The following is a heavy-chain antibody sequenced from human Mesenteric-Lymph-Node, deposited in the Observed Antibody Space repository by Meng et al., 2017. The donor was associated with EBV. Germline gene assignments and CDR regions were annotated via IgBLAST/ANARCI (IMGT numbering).Heavy chain of an antibody. CDR2: ISVDSGNT. Sequence: VHLLQSGAEMRKPGASVKVSCETSGYTFTSYGINWVRQAPGQGLEWMGWISVDSGNTNYAQKVRDRVTMTTDFSTNTAYMELTSLRSDDTAVYYCARYGSGSSQGDYWGQGTLVTVSS. V-gene: IGHV1-18*01. J-gene: IGHJ4*02. D-gene: IGHD3-10*01. CDR3: ARYGSGSSQGDY. CDR1: GYTFTSYG.